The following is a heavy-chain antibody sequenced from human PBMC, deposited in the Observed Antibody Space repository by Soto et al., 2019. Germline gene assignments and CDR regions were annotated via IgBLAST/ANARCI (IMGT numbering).Heavy chain of an antibody. J-gene: IGHJ6*03. CDR3: ARDHYSGYAYYYYMDV. Sequence: GESLKISCAASGFTFSSYAMHWVRQAPGKGLEYVSAISSNGGSTYYANSVKGRFTISRDNSKNTLYLQMGSLRAEDMAVYYCARDHYSGYAYYYYMDVWGKGTTVTVSS. CDR1: GFTFSSYA. D-gene: IGHD5-12*01. CDR2: ISSNGGST. V-gene: IGHV3-64*01.